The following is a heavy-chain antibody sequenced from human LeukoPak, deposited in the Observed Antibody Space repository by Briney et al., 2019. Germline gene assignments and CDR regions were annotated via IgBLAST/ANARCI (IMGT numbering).Heavy chain of an antibody. CDR1: GFTFSSYG. V-gene: IGHV3-30*02. CDR2: IRYDGSNK. Sequence: EGSLRLSCAASGFTFSSYGMHWVRQAPGKGLEWVAFIRYDGSNKYYADSVKGRFTISRDNAKNSLYLQMNSLRAEDTAVYYCARDKSVPAARPTGYYGMDVWGQGTTVTVSS. CDR3: ARDKSVPAARPTGYYGMDV. D-gene: IGHD2-2*02. J-gene: IGHJ6*02.